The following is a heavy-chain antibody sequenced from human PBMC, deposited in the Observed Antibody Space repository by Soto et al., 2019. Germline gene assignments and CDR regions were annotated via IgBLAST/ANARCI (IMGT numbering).Heavy chain of an antibody. CDR2: IIPIFGTA. CDR1: GGTFSSYA. Sequence: QGQLVQSGAEVKKPGSSVKVSCKASGGTFSSYAISWVRQAPGQGLEWMGGIIPIFGTANYAQKFQGRVTITADESTSTAYMELSSVRSEDTAVYYCARGESIAVAGYWAFDIWGQGTMVTVSS. J-gene: IGHJ3*02. V-gene: IGHV1-69*01. CDR3: ARGESIAVAGYWAFDI. D-gene: IGHD6-19*01.